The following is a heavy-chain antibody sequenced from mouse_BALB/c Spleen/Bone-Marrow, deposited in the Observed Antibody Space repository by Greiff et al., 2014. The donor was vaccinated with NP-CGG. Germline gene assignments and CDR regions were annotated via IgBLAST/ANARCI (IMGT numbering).Heavy chain of an antibody. V-gene: IGHV5-4*02. J-gene: IGHJ2*01. CDR2: ISDGGSYT. CDR1: GFTSSDYY. Sequence: DVQLVESGGGLVKPGGSLKLSCAASGFTSSDYYMYWVRQTPEKRLEWVATISDGGSYTYYPDSVKGRFTISRDNAKNNLYLQMSSLKSEDTAMYYCARGSSYFDYWGQGTTLTVSS. CDR3: ARGSSYFDY. D-gene: IGHD1-1*01.